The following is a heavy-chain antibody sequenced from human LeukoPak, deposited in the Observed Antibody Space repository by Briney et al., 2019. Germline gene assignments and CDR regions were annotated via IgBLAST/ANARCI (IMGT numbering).Heavy chain of an antibody. CDR2: IKQDGSER. CDR3: ARDRPTNPGDYYFDY. J-gene: IGHJ4*02. Sequence: GGSLRLSCAASGFTFGSYWMSWVRQAPGKGLEWVANIKQDGSERYYVDSVKGRFTISRDNAKNSLYLQMNSLRGEDTAVYYCARDRPTNPGDYYFDYWGQGTLVTVSS. D-gene: IGHD4-17*01. CDR1: GFTFGSYW. V-gene: IGHV3-7*01.